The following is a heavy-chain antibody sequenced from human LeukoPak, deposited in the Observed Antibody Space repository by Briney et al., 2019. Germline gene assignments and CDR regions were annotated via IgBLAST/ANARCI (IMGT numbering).Heavy chain of an antibody. Sequence: SETLSLTCTVSGGSISSYYWSWIRQPAGKELEWIGRIYTSGSTNYNPSLKSRVTISVDTSKNQFSLKLSSVTAADTAVYYCARLSGSYGSYGRHYFDYWGQGTLVTVSS. V-gene: IGHV4-4*07. J-gene: IGHJ4*02. CDR1: GGSISSYY. CDR3: ARLSGSYGSYGRHYFDY. CDR2: IYTSGST. D-gene: IGHD1-26*01.